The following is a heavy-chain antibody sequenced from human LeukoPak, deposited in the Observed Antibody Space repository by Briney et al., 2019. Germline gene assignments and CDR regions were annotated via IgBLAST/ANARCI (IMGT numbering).Heavy chain of an antibody. Sequence: GGSLRLSCAGSGFRFSSYWMHWVRQAPGKGLVWVSRINSDGSTTNYADSVKGRFTISRDNSKNTLYLQMNSLRAEDTAVYYCAKGYSSSWSRDAFDIWGQGTMVTVSS. CDR2: INSDGSTT. CDR3: AKGYSSSWSRDAFDI. J-gene: IGHJ3*02. CDR1: GFRFSSYW. V-gene: IGHV3-74*01. D-gene: IGHD6-13*01.